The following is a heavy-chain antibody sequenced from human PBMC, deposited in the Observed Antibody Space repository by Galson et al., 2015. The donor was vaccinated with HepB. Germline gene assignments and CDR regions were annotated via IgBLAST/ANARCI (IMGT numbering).Heavy chain of an antibody. J-gene: IGHJ4*02. CDR2: INPSGGST. CDR1: GYTFTSYY. D-gene: IGHD3-22*01. CDR3: ARGMEPTATYYDSSGYYWFDY. Sequence: SVKVSCKASGYTFTSYYLHWVRQAPGQGLEWMGIINPSGGSTSYAQKLQGRVTMTRDTSTSTVYMELSSLRSEDTAVYYCARGMEPTATYYDSSGYYWFDYWGQGTLVTVSS. V-gene: IGHV1-46*04.